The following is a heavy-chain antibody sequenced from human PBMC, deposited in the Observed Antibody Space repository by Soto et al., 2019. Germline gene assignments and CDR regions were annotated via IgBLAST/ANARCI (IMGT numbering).Heavy chain of an antibody. CDR1: GDSINSGDYY. D-gene: IGHD5-18*01. CDR3: ARVPVDTYMIYWSDP. Sequence: SETLSLTCSVSGDSINSGDYYWTLMRQAPGKGLQWVGHVYFSGSTNYNPSLKSRVTISLDTSKNQFSLKLRSVTAGDTAVYYCARVPVDTYMIYWSDPWGQGTLVTVSS. J-gene: IGHJ5*02. CDR2: VYFSGST. V-gene: IGHV4-61*08.